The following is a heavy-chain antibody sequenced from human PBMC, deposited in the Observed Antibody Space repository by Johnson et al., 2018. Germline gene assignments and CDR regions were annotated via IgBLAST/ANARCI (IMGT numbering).Heavy chain of an antibody. J-gene: IGHJ6*02. D-gene: IGHD3-10*01. CDR2: ISSSSSYI. CDR1: GFTFSSYS. Sequence: VQLVQSGGGLVKPGGSLRLSCAASGFTFSSYSMNWVRQAPGKGLEWVSSISSSSSYIYYADPVKGRFTSPRDDSKNSLYLQMNSLKSKDTAVYYCARGPWVGVNYYYGMDVWGQGTTVTVSS. CDR3: ARGPWVGVNYYYGMDV. V-gene: IGHV3-21*04.